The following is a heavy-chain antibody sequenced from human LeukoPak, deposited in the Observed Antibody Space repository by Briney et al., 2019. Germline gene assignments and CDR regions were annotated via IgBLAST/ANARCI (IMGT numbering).Heavy chain of an antibody. CDR1: GYTCTRYG. CDR2: ISASNGNT. Sequence: ASVKVSCKASGYTCTRYGISWGRQAPGQGLQWRGWISASNGNTNYAQKFRDRVTMSTDTSTGTAYLDVRSLTSDDTAVYYCARDRYQWLVGFPAYWGQGTLVTVSS. D-gene: IGHD6-19*01. J-gene: IGHJ4*02. CDR3: ARDRYQWLVGFPAY. V-gene: IGHV1-18*01.